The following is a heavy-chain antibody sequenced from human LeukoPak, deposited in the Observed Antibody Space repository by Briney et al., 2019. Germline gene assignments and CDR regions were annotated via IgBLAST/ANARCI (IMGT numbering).Heavy chain of an antibody. CDR3: ATGGEKRDYYYYMDV. Sequence: ASVKVSCKASGGTFSSYAISWVRQAPGQGLEWMGGIIPIFGTANYAQKFQGRVTITADESTSTAYMELSSLRSEDTAVYYCATGGEKRDYYYYMDVWGKGTTVTVSS. CDR2: IIPIFGTA. V-gene: IGHV1-69*13. J-gene: IGHJ6*03. CDR1: GGTFSSYA. D-gene: IGHD3-16*01.